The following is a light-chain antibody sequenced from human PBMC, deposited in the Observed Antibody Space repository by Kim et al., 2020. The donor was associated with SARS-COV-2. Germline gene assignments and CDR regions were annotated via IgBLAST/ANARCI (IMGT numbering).Light chain of an antibody. CDR1: KIEKRN. Sequence: SVAPGQTARITCGADKIEKRNVCWYQQKPGQAPVLVLYRDSKRPSGIPERLSGSNSGNTATLTVSRIEAMDEADYYCQVWTGRAMVFGGGTQLTVL. CDR3: QVWTGRAMV. V-gene: IGLV3-9*01. CDR2: RDS. J-gene: IGLJ2*01.